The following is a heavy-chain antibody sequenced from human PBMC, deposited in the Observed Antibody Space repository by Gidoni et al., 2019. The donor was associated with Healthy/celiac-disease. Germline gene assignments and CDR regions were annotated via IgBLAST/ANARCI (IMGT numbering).Heavy chain of an antibody. V-gene: IGHV3-73*01. Sequence: AYAASVKGRFTISRDDSKNTAYLQMNSLKTEDTAVYYCTRPDWEGYGDYDDYWGQGTLVTVSS. CDR3: TRPDWEGYGDYDDY. J-gene: IGHJ4*02. D-gene: IGHD4-17*01.